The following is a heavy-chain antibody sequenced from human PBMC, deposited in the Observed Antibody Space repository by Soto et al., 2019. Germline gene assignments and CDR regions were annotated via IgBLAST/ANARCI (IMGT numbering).Heavy chain of an antibody. J-gene: IGHJ4*02. CDR2: INPSGGST. Sequence: ASVKVSCQACVYTIPSYYMHWVRQAPGQGLEWMGIINPSGGSTSYAQKFQGRVTMTRDTSTSTVYMELSSLRSEDTAVYYCARDPAYCSGGSCYSVGCYFDYWGQGNLVTVSS. CDR3: ARDPAYCSGGSCYSVGCYFDY. V-gene: IGHV1-46*01. D-gene: IGHD2-15*01. CDR1: VYTIPSYY.